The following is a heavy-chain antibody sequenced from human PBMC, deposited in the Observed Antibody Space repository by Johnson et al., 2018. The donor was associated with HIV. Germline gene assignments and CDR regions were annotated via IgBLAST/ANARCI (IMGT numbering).Heavy chain of an antibody. J-gene: IGHJ3*02. D-gene: IGHD3-22*01. CDR1: GFTFSSYA. V-gene: IGHV3-30-3*01. CDR2: ISYDGSNK. CDR3: ARVTMIVVVMQAFDI. Sequence: QVLLVESGGGVVQPGRSLRLSCAASGFTFSSYAMHWVRQAPGKGLEWVAVISYDGSNKYYADSVKGRFTISRDNSKNTLYLQMNSLRADDTAVYYCARVTMIVVVMQAFDIWGQGTMVTVSS.